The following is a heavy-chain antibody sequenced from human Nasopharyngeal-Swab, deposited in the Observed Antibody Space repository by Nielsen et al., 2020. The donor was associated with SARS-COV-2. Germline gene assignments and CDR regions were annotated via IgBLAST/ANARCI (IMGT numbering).Heavy chain of an antibody. CDR2: IYYSGST. CDR3: ARDPSSGWYEFDY. V-gene: IGHV4-39*07. CDR1: GGSISSSSYY. Sequence: SCTVSGGSISSSSYYWGWIRQPPGKGLEWIGSIYYSGSTYYNPSLKSRVTISVDTSKNQFSLKLSSVTAADTAVYYCARDPSSGWYEFDYWGQGTLVTVSS. J-gene: IGHJ4*02. D-gene: IGHD6-19*01.